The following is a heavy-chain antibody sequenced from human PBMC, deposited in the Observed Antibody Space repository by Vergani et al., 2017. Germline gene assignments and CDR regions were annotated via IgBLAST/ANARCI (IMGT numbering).Heavy chain of an antibody. CDR2: IYYSGST. D-gene: IGHD2-2*01. J-gene: IGHJ4*02. Sequence: QVQLQESGPGLVKPSQTMSLTCTVPGGSISSGGYYWSWIRQHPGKGLEWIGYIYYSGSTYYNPSLKSRVTISVDTSKNQFSLKLSSVTAADTAVYYCARHNCSSTSCPFDYWGQGTLVTVSS. CDR1: GGSISSGGYY. V-gene: IGHV4-31*03. CDR3: ARHNCSSTSCPFDY.